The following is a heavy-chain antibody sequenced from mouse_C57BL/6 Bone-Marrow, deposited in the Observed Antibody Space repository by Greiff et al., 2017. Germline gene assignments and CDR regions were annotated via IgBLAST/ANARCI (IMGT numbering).Heavy chain of an antibody. D-gene: IGHD2-3*01. J-gene: IGHJ3*01. V-gene: IGHV1-59*01. CDR1: GYTFTSYW. CDR3: ARRDGYYWSAY. CDR2: IDPSDSYT. Sequence: QVQLQQPGAELVRPGTSVKLSCKASGYTFTSYWMHWVKQRPGQGLEWIGVIDPSDSYTNYNQKFKGKATLTVDTSSSTAYMQLSSLTSEDSAVYYCARRDGYYWSAYWGQGTLVTVSA.